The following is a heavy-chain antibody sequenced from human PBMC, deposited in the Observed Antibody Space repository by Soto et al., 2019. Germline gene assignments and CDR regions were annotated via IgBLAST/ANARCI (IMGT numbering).Heavy chain of an antibody. V-gene: IGHV4-39*01. CDR1: GGSVANSSYY. CDR3: VSQRTTVPTQAYFDY. D-gene: IGHD4-17*01. CDR2: VYYRGRS. J-gene: IGHJ4*02. Sequence: SETLSLTCTVSGGSVANSSYYWGWIRQSPGKGLEWIGSVYYRGRSYSKSSVKSRVTISVDTSKNRFSLSLNSVTASDTAVYFCVSQRTTVPTQAYFDYWGPGALVTVSS.